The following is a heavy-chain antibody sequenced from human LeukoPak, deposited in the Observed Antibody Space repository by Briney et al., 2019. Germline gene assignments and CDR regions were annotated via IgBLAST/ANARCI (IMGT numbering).Heavy chain of an antibody. CDR3: ARDAPSHGLAFDI. J-gene: IGHJ3*02. Sequence: PSETLSLTCAVYGGSFSGYYWSWIRQPPGKGLEWIGEINHSGSTNYNPSLKSRVTISVDTSKNQFPLKLSSVTAADTAVYYCARDAPSHGLAFDIWGQGTMVTVSS. V-gene: IGHV4-34*01. CDR1: GGSFSGYY. D-gene: IGHD4-17*01. CDR2: INHSGST.